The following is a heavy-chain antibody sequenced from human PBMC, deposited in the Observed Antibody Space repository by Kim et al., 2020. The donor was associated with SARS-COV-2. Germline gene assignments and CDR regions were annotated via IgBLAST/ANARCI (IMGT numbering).Heavy chain of an antibody. V-gene: IGHV3-23*01. CDR3: ATPRSTIAAAGEFDY. D-gene: IGHD6-13*01. J-gene: IGHJ4*02. Sequence: DSGKGRFTITRDNSKNTLDLQMNSLRAEDTAVYYCATPRSTIAAAGEFDYWGQGTLVTVSS.